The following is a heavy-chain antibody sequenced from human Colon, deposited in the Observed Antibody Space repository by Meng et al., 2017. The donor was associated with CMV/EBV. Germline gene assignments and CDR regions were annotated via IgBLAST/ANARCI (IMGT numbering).Heavy chain of an antibody. J-gene: IGHJ4*02. V-gene: IGHV3-21*06. CDR2: ISTSSTYI. CDR3: VRDLAVFGVVSENF. CDR1: GFMFTNNV. Sequence: GGSLRLSCAASGFMFTNNVMNWVRQAPGKGLEWVSSISTSSTYIFYADSVKGRFTISRDNAKNLVSLQMNDLRAEDTALYYCVRDLAVFGVVSENFWGQGTLVTVSS. D-gene: IGHD3-3*01.